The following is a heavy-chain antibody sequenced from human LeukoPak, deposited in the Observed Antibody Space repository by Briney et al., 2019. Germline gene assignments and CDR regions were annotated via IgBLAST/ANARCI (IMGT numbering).Heavy chain of an antibody. J-gene: IGHJ5*02. V-gene: IGHV3-21*01. CDR3: ARSGVAMVTRGWFDP. Sequence: GGSLRLSCAASGFNFSSYSMNWVRQAPGKGLEWVSSISSSSSYIYYADSVKGRFTISRDNAKNSLYLQMNSLRAEDTAVYYCARSGVAMVTRGWFDPWGQGTLVTVSS. CDR2: ISSSSSYI. D-gene: IGHD5-18*01. CDR1: GFNFSSYS.